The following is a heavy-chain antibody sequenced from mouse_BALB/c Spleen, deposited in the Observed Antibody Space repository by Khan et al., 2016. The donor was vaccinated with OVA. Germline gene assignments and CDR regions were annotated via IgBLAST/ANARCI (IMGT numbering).Heavy chain of an antibody. Sequence: EVELVESGGGLVKPGGSLKLSCVASGFTFSSYAMSWVRQTPEKRLEWVATISSGGSYTYYPDSVKGRFTISRDNAKNTLYLQMSSLRSEDTAMYYCARRITDYWGQGTTLTVSS. V-gene: IGHV5-9-3*01. CDR3: ARRITDY. CDR1: GFTFSSYA. D-gene: IGHD1-2*01. CDR2: ISSGGSYT. J-gene: IGHJ2*01.